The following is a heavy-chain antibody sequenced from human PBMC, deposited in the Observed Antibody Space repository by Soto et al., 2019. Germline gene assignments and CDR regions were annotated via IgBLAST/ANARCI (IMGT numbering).Heavy chain of an antibody. D-gene: IGHD6-13*01. J-gene: IGHJ6*02. V-gene: IGHV1-69*12. CDR3: ARGKWYSSPPLYYYYSGMDV. CDR2: IIPIFGTA. Sequence: QVQLVQSGAEVKKPGSSVKVSCKASGGTFSSYAISWVRQAPGQGLAWMGGIIPIFGTANYAQKFQGRVTITADESTSTAYMELSSLRSEDTAVYYCARGKWYSSPPLYYYYSGMDVWGQGTTVTVSS. CDR1: GGTFSSYA.